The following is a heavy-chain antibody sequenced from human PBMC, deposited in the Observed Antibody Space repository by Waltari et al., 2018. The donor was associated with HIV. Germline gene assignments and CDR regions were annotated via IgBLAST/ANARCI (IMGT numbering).Heavy chain of an antibody. J-gene: IGHJ6*02. CDR2: IHSDGSST. CDR1: GYNYRSYW. Sequence: VQLVESGGGLVQPGGSLRLSCADSGYNYRSYWRHWVRQAPGTGLVWVSRIHSDGSSTSYADFVKGRFTISRDNAKNTLYLEMNSLRAEDTAVYYCARREATVVRGVYYYGMDVWGQGTTVTVSS. V-gene: IGHV3-74*01. D-gene: IGHD3-10*01. CDR3: ARREATVVRGVYYYGMDV.